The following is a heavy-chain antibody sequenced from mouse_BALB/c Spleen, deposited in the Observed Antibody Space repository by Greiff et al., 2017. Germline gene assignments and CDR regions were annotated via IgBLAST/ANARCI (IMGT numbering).Heavy chain of an antibody. CDR1: GFTFTDYY. J-gene: IGHJ4*01. Sequence: EVMLVESGGGLVQPGGSLRLSCATSGFTFTDYYMSWVRQPPGKALEWLGFIRNKANGYTTEYSASVKGRFTISRDNSQSILYLQMNTLRAEDSATYYCARDISGYYYAMDYWGQGTSVTVSS. CDR3: ARDISGYYYAMDY. CDR2: IRNKANGYTT. V-gene: IGHV7-3*02.